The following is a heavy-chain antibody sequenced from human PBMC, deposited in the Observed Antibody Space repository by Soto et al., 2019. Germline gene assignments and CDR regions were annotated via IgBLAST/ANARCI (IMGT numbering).Heavy chain of an antibody. CDR1: GFTFSTHA. J-gene: IGHJ4*02. D-gene: IGHD6-13*01. CDR2: VSFDGSNK. Sequence: QVQLVESGGGVVQPGRSLRLSCAASGFTFSTHAMHWVRQAPGKGLECVAIVSFDGSNKYYADSVKGRFTISRDNSNNTLYLQMSGLTPEDTAFYYCARDQTGITTAGGGRIDHWGQGTLVTVSS. CDR3: ARDQTGITTAGGGRIDH. V-gene: IGHV3-30-3*01.